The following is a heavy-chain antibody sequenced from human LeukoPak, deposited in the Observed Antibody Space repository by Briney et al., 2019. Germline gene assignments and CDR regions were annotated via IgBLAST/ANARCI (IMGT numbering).Heavy chain of an antibody. CDR3: ARDTVYSGIRLDP. D-gene: IGHD3-10*02. Sequence: PGGSLRLSCAASEFTFSHHWMTWVRQAPGKGLELVANIKQDGSETYYVDSVKGRFTISRDNAKNSLDMQMNSLRVEDTAVYYCARDTVYSGIRLDPWGQGTLVTVSS. V-gene: IGHV3-7*01. CDR1: EFTFSHHW. J-gene: IGHJ5*02. CDR2: IKQDGSET.